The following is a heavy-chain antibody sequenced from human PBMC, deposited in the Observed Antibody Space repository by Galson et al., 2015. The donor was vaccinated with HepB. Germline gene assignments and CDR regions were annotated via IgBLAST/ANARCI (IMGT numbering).Heavy chain of an antibody. CDR3: ARGDSSSWYRLDAFEI. V-gene: IGHV1-18*04. D-gene: IGHD6-13*01. CDR1: GYTFTSYG. Sequence: SVKVSCKASGYTFTSYGISWVRQAPGQGLEWMGWISAYNGNTNYAQKLQGRVTMTTDTSTSTAYMELRSLRSDDTAVYYCARGDSSSWYRLDAFEIWGQGTMVTVSS. CDR2: ISAYNGNT. J-gene: IGHJ3*02.